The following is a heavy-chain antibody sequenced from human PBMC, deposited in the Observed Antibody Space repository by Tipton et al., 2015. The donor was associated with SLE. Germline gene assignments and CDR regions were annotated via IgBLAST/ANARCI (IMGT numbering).Heavy chain of an antibody. D-gene: IGHD5-12*01. V-gene: IGHV1-18*01. J-gene: IGHJ4*02. CDR3: ARLRMSGYDLDY. CDR1: GYTFTTFG. CDR2: ISTYSDNT. Sequence: QSGAEVKKPGASVKVSCKASGYTFTTFGISWVRQAPGQGLEWMGWISTYSDNTKSAQKFQGRLTMTTDTSTSTAYMELRSLRSNDTAVYYCARLRMSGYDLDYWGQGTLVTVSS.